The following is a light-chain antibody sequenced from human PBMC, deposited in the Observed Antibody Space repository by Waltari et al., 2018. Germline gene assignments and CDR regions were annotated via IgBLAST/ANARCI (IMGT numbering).Light chain of an antibody. CDR1: SSDVGGYNY. CDR3: SSYTSSSTPYVV. Sequence: QSALTQPASVSGSPGQSITISCTGTSSDVGGYNYASWYQQHPGKAPNLMIYEVSNRPSGVSNRFSGSKSGNTASLTISGLQAEDEADYYCSSYTSSSTPYVVFGGGTKLTVL. V-gene: IGLV2-14*01. CDR2: EVS. J-gene: IGLJ2*01.